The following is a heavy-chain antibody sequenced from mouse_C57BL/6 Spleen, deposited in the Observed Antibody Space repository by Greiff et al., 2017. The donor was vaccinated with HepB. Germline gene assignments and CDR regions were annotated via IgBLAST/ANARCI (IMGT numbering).Heavy chain of an antibody. V-gene: IGHV3-6*01. D-gene: IGHD2-1*01. Sequence: DVQLQESGPGLVKPSQSLSLTCSVPGYSITSGYYWNWIRQFPGNKLEWMGYISYDGSNNYNPSLKNRISITRGTSKNQFFLKLNSVTTEDTATYYCARDKGNYVYYAMDYWGQGTSVTVSS. CDR2: ISYDGSN. CDR1: GYSITSGYY. J-gene: IGHJ4*01. CDR3: ARDKGNYVYYAMDY.